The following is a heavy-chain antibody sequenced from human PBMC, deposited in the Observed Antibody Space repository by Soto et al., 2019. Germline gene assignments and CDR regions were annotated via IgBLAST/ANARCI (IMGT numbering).Heavy chain of an antibody. CDR2: ISYDGSNK. D-gene: IGHD3-3*01. CDR1: GFTFSSYG. V-gene: IGHV3-30*18. J-gene: IGHJ4*02. CDR3: AKDIKIFGVVIDSLDY. Sequence: QVQLVESGGGVVQPGRSLRLSCAASGFTFSSYGMHWVRQAPGKGLEWVAVISYDGSNKYYADSVKGRFTISRDNSKNTLYLQMNSLRAEDTAVYYCAKDIKIFGVVIDSLDYWGQGTLVTVSS.